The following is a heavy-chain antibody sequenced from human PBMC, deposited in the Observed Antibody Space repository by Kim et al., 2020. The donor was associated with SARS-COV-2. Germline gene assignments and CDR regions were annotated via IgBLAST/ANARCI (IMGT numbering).Heavy chain of an antibody. Sequence: GGSLRLSCAASGFTFSSYAMYWVRQAPGKGLEWVSVISGNGGNTYYADSVKGRFTISRDNSKNTLYLQMNSLRAEDTAVYYCARGTGNYYYAMDVWGQGTTVTVSS. D-gene: IGHD6-13*01. CDR1: GFTFSSYA. CDR3: ARGTGNYYYAMDV. V-gene: IGHV3-23*01. CDR2: ISGNGGNT. J-gene: IGHJ6*02.